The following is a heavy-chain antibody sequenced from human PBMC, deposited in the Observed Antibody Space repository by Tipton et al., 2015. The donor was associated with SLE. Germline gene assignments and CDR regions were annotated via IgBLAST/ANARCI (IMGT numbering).Heavy chain of an antibody. Sequence: TLSLTCTVSGGSISSGSYYWSWIRQPAGKGLEWIGRISTSGSTNYNPSLKSRVTMSLDTSKNQFSLNLSSVTAADTAVYYCARGSGPGSKYCSSTSCYAFDYWGQGTLVTVSS. CDR1: GGSISSGSYY. CDR2: ISTSGST. J-gene: IGHJ4*02. D-gene: IGHD2-2*01. CDR3: ARGSGPGSKYCSSTSCYAFDY. V-gene: IGHV4-61*02.